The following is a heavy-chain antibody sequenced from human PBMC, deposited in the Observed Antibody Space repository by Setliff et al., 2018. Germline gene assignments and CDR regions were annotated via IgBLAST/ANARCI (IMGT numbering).Heavy chain of an antibody. CDR2: INPNSGGT. Sequence: ASVKVSCKASGYTFTGYYIHWVRQAPGQGLEWMGWINPNSGGTHCEQKFQGRVTMTRDTSISTVYMELSRLRSDDTAVYFCARDGDILTAYYIYYYYMDVWGKGTTVTVSS. CDR3: ARDGDILTAYYIYYYYMDV. D-gene: IGHD3-9*01. V-gene: IGHV1-2*02. J-gene: IGHJ6*03. CDR1: GYTFTGYY.